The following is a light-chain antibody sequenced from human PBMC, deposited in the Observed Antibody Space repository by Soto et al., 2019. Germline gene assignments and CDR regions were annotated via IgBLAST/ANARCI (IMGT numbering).Light chain of an antibody. CDR2: DVI. CDR1: SSDVGGYNY. V-gene: IGLV2-11*01. J-gene: IGLJ3*02. CDR3: WSYAGGPGV. Sequence: QSVLTQPRSVSGSPGQSVTISCTGTSSDVGGYNYVSWYQQHPGTAPKLWIYDVIKRPSGVPARFSGSKSGNTASLTISGLKAEDDADYSCWSYAGGPGVFGGGTKVTVL.